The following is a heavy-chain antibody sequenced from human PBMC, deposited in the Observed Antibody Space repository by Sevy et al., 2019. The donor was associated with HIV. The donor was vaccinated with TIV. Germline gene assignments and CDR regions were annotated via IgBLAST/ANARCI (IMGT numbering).Heavy chain of an antibody. D-gene: IGHD6-19*01. J-gene: IGHJ4*02. Sequence: GGSLRLSCAASGFTFSSYWMSWVRQAPGKGLEWVANIKQDGSEKYYVDSVKGRFTISRANAKNSLYLQMNSLRAEDTAVYYCARAVYSSGWYSSRFAYFDYWGQGTLVTVSS. CDR1: GFTFSSYW. CDR3: ARAVYSSGWYSSRFAYFDY. CDR2: IKQDGSEK. V-gene: IGHV3-7*03.